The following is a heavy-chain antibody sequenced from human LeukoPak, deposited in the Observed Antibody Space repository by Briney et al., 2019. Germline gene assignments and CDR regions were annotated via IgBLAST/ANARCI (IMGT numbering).Heavy chain of an antibody. J-gene: IGHJ6*02. CDR1: GYIFTGCY. CDR3: ARARRSVGALWIGDPLGREYYYGMDV. Sequence: ASVKVSCKASGYIFTGCYMHWVRQAPGQGLEWIGWINPNSGGTNYAQKFQGWVTMTRDRSISTAYMELSRLKSDDTAVYYCARARRSVGALWIGDPLGREYYYGMDVWGQGTTVTVSS. CDR2: INPNSGGT. V-gene: IGHV1-2*04. D-gene: IGHD3-10*01.